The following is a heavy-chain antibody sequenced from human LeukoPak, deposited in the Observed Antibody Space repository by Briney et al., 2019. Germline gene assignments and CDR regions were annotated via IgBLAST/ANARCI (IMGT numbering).Heavy chain of an antibody. V-gene: IGHV3-64*01. CDR2: ISSNGGST. D-gene: IGHD3-10*01. CDR3: ARAMVYYYYMDV. Sequence: GRSLRLSCAASGFTFSRYGMHWVRQAPGKGLGYVSAISSNGGSTYYANSVKGRFTISRDNSKNTLYLQMGSLRAEDMAVYYCARAMVYYYYMDVWGKGTTVTVSS. J-gene: IGHJ6*03. CDR1: GFTFSRYG.